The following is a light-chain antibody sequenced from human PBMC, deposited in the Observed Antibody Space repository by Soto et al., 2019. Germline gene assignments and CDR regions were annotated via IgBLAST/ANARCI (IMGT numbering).Light chain of an antibody. J-gene: IGLJ1*01. CDR1: SSNIGSNY. Sequence: QSVLTQPPSASGTPGQRVTISCSGSSSNIGSNYVYWYQQLPGTAPKLLIYRNNQRPSGVPDRFSGSKSGTSASLAISGLRSEDEADYYCCSYTSRSTYVFGTGTKVTVL. CDR3: CSYTSRSTYV. CDR2: RNN. V-gene: IGLV1-47*01.